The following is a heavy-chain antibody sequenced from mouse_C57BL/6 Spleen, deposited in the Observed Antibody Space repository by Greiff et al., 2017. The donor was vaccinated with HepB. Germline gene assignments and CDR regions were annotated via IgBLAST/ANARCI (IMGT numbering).Heavy chain of an antibody. CDR2: IDPETGGT. CDR1: GYTFTDYE. Sequence: QVQLKQSGAELVRPGASVTLSCKASGYTFTDYEMHWVKQTPVHGLEWIGAIDPETGGTAYNQKFKGKAILTADKSSSTAYMELRSLTSEDSAVYYCKRVWGGGWGQGTTLTVSS. CDR3: KRVWGGG. J-gene: IGHJ2*01. D-gene: IGHD4-1*01. V-gene: IGHV1-15*01.